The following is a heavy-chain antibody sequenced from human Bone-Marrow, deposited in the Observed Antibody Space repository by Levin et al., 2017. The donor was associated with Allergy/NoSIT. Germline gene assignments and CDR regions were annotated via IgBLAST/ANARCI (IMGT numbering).Heavy chain of an antibody. D-gene: IGHD5-24*01. J-gene: IGHJ3*02. CDR1: GFTFSSYS. V-gene: IGHV3-21*01. CDR3: ASMAKNAFDI. CDR2: ISSSSSYI. Sequence: GESLKISCAASGFTFSSYSMNWVRQAPGKGLEWVSSISSSSSYIYYADSVKGRFTISRDNAKNSLYLQMNSLRAEDTAVYYCASMAKNAFDIWGQGTMVTVSS.